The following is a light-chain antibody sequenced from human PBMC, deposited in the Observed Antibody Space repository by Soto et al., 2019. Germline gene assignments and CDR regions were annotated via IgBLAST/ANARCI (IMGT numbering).Light chain of an antibody. CDR1: NSNIGSNA. CDR2: NNN. V-gene: IGLV1-44*01. Sequence: QSVLTQPPSASVSPGQRVTISCSGSNSNIGSNAVSWYQQLPGTAPKLLIYNNNQRPSGVPDRFSGSKSGTSASLAISGLQSEDEADFYCAAWDDGLNGVIFGGGTKVTVL. CDR3: AAWDDGLNGVI. J-gene: IGLJ2*01.